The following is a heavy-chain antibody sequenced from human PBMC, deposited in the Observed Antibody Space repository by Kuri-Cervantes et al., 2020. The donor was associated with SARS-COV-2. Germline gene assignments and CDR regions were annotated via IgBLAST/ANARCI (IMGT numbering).Heavy chain of an antibody. CDR1: GFRFSGYP. CDR2: ISSDGGST. D-gene: IGHD2-2*02. Sequence: GGSLRLSCSASGFRFSGYPMHWVRQAPGEGLEYVSAISSDGGSTYYADSVKGRFTISRDNSKNTLYLQMNSLRAEDTAVYYCARDLNFVVVPGAISDFNNYGMDVWGQGTTVTVSS. J-gene: IGHJ6*02. V-gene: IGHV3-64*04. CDR3: ARDLNFVVVPGAISDFNNYGMDV.